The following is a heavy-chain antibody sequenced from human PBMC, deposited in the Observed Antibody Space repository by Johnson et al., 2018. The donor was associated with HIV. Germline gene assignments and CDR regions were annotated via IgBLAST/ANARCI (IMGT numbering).Heavy chain of an antibody. V-gene: IGHV3-33*06. CDR3: AKQGEAYAFDI. CDR1: EFSFSTYA. CDR2: IWYDGSNK. Sequence: QVQLVESGGGVVQPGRSLRLSCAASEFSFSTYAMHWVRQAPGKGLEWVALIWYDGSNKYYADSVKGRFTISIDNSKNTLYLQMNSLGAEDTAVDYCAKQGEAYAFDIWGQGTMVTVSS. D-gene: IGHD3-16*01. J-gene: IGHJ3*02.